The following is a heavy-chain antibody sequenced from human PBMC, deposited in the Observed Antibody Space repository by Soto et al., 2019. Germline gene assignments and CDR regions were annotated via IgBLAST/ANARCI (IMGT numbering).Heavy chain of an antibody. CDR3: ARGPLYVSFFDP. CDR2: IYYSGNT. Sequence: SETLSLTCTVSGGSISNYYWSWIRQPPGKGLEWIGYIYYSGNTNYNPSLKSRVTISVDTSKNQFSLKLSSVTAADTAVYYCARGPLYVSFFDPWGQGTLVTVSS. D-gene: IGHD3-16*01. V-gene: IGHV4-59*01. J-gene: IGHJ5*02. CDR1: GGSISNYY.